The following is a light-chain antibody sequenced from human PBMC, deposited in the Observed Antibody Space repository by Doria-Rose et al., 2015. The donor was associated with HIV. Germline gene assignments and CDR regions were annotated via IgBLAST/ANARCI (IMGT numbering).Light chain of an antibody. J-gene: IGKJ1*01. CDR2: DGS. CDR3: HQYGTSWT. Sequence: EIVMTQSPGTLSLSPGERATLSRRAGQNFSSTYLAWYQQKPGQAPSLLIYDGSTRATGIPDRFSASGSGTDFTLTINRLEPEDFALYYCHQYGTSWTFGQGTKVEI. CDR1: QNFSSTY. V-gene: IGKV3-20*01.